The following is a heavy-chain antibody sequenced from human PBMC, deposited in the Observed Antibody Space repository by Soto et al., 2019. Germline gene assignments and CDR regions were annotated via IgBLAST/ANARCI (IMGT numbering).Heavy chain of an antibody. CDR1: GFTFSNCA. Sequence: PGGSLRLSCAASGFTFSNCAMSWVRQAPGKGLEWVSSIGSGSSDIYYADSVKGRFTISRDNAKNSLYLQMNSLRAEDTAVYYCARSSGGSGKLWNYYGMDVWGQGTTVTVSS. CDR3: ARSSGGSGKLWNYYGMDV. D-gene: IGHD3-10*01. CDR2: IGSGSSDI. J-gene: IGHJ6*02. V-gene: IGHV3-21*06.